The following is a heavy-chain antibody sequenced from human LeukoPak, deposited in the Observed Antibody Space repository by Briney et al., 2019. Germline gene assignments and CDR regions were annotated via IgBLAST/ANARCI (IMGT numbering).Heavy chain of an antibody. J-gene: IGHJ4*02. V-gene: IGHV1-2*02. Sequence: ASVKFSCKASGYTFTGYYMHWVRQAPGQGLEWMGWINPNSGGTYFAQKFQGRVTMTRDTSISTAYMELSRLRSDDTAVYYCARAPYNWNDVSLDYWGQGTLVTVSS. CDR1: GYTFTGYY. CDR3: ARAPYNWNDVSLDY. CDR2: INPNSGGT. D-gene: IGHD1-1*01.